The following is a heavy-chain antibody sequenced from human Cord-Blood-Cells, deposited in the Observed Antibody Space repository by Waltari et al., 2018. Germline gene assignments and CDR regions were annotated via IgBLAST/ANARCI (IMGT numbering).Heavy chain of an antibody. J-gene: IGHJ3*02. V-gene: IGHV1-2*02. D-gene: IGHD6-13*01. CDR2: IKPNSGAT. CDR3: ASIAAAGHDAFDI. CDR1: GYTFTGYY. Sequence: QVQLVQSGAEVKKPGASVKVSCKASGYTFTGYYMHWVRQAPGQGLEWMGWIKPNSGATNYEQNFQGRVTMTRETSISTASMELSRLRSDDTAVYYCASIAAAGHDAFDIWGQGTMVTVSS.